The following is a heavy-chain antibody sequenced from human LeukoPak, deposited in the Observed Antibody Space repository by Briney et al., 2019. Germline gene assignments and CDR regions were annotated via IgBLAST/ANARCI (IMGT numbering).Heavy chain of an antibody. J-gene: IGHJ4*02. Sequence: ASVKVSCKASGYTFTSYYMHWVRQAPGQGLEWMGIINPSGGSTSYAQKFQGRVTMTRDTSTSTVYMELRSLRSDDTAVYYCARPYSGYDWGYWGQGTLVTVSS. CDR3: ARPYSGYDWGY. CDR1: GYTFTSYY. V-gene: IGHV1-46*01. D-gene: IGHD5-12*01. CDR2: INPSGGST.